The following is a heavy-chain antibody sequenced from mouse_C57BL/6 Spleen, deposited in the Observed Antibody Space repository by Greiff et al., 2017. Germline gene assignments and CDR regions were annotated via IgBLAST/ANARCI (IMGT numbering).Heavy chain of an antibody. CDR2: INYDGSST. V-gene: IGHV5-16*01. D-gene: IGHD1-1*01. CDR1: GFTFSDYY. CDR3: ARAPYYYGSSPWYFDV. Sequence: EVNVVESEGGLVQPGSSMKLSCTASGFTFSDYYMAWVRQVPEKGLEWVANINYDGSSTYYLDSLKSRFIISRDNAKNILYLQMSSLKSEDTATYYCARAPYYYGSSPWYFDVWGTGTTVTVSS. J-gene: IGHJ1*03.